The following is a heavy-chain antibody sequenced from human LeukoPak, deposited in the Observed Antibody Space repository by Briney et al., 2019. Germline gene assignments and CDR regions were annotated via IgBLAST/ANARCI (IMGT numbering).Heavy chain of an antibody. CDR2: IYSGGST. J-gene: IGHJ6*02. V-gene: IGHV3-66*01. CDR3: VRGEDPKRYYYHGMDV. Sequence: GGSLRLSCAASGFTFSPYWMSWVRQAPGKGLEWVSVIYSGGSTYYADSVKGRFTISRENAKNSLYLQMNSLRAGDTAVYYCVRGEDPKRYYYHGMDVWGQGTTVTVSS. CDR1: GFTFSPYW.